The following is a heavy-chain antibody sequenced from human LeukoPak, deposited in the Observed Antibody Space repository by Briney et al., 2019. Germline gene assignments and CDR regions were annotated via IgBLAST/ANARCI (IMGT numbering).Heavy chain of an antibody. CDR3: AKQSRSSGWYPIDY. D-gene: IGHD6-19*01. V-gene: IGHV3-7*03. Sequence: GGSLRLSCVASGFTFSSSWMSWVRRAPGKGLEWVANIKQDGTEEYYVDSVRGRFSISKDNAKNSLYLQMNSLRAEDTAVYYCAKQSRSSGWYPIDYWGQGTLVTVSS. CDR1: GFTFSSSW. CDR2: IKQDGTEE. J-gene: IGHJ4*02.